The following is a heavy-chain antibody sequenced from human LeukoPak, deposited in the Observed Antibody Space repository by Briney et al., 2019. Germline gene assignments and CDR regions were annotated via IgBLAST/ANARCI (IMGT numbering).Heavy chain of an antibody. V-gene: IGHV4-34*01. J-gene: IGHJ4*02. D-gene: IGHD7-27*01. Sequence: PSETLSLTCAVYGGSFSGYYWSWIRQPPGKGLEWIGEINHSGSTNYNPSLKSRVTISVDTSKNQFSLKLSSVTAADTAVYYCATGRGANWGVGGEYYFDYWGQGTLVTVSS. CDR1: GGSFSGYY. CDR3: ATGRGANWGVGGEYYFDY. CDR2: INHSGST.